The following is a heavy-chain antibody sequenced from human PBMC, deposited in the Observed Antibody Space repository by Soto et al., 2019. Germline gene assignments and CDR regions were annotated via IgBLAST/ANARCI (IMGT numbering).Heavy chain of an antibody. CDR2: VYYSGSS. CDR3: ARVPGRQQLGPPDY. D-gene: IGHD6-13*01. V-gene: IGHV4-59*01. Sequence: QVQLQESGPGLVKPSETLSLTCTVSGGSISTYYWTWIRQPPGQGLECIGYVYYSGSSNYNPSLKSRVTISLDTSKNQFSLNLRSVTAADTAVYFCARVPGRQQLGPPDYWGQGALVTVSS. J-gene: IGHJ4*02. CDR1: GGSISTYY.